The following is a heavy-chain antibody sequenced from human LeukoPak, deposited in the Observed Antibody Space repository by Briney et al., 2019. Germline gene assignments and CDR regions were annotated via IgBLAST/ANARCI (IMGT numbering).Heavy chain of an antibody. CDR2: INYSGNT. CDR1: GGSISSYY. CDR3: ARVGDWNDLVY. V-gene: IGHV4-59*01. Sequence: SETLSLTCTVSGGSISSYYWSWIRQPPGKGLEWIGYINYSGNTNYNPSLKSRVTISVDTPKNQFSLKLSSVTAADTAVYYCARVGDWNDLVYWGQGILVSVSS. D-gene: IGHD1-1*01. J-gene: IGHJ4*02.